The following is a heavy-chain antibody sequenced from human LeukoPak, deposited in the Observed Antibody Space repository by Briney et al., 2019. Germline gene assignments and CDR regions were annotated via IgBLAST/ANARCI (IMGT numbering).Heavy chain of an antibody. Sequence: SETLSLTCTLSGGSISSNYWSWIRQPAGKGLEWIGRIHTSGITNYNPSPKSRVTMSLDTSKNQFSLKLTSVTAADTAVYYCARVRDISDAFDIWGQGTMVTVSS. V-gene: IGHV4-4*07. J-gene: IGHJ3*02. CDR1: GGSISSNY. D-gene: IGHD2-15*01. CDR3: ARVRDISDAFDI. CDR2: IHTSGIT.